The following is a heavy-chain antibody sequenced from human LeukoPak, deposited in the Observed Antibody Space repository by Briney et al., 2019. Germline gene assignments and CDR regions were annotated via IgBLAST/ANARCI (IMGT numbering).Heavy chain of an antibody. J-gene: IGHJ4*02. Sequence: GGSLRLSCAASGFTFSFSAMSWVRQAPGKGLEGVSSISGSGGSTYHADSVKGRFTISRDNSKNTLYLQMNSLRAEDTAVYYCANGGLWLPTRSDWGQGTLVTVST. D-gene: IGHD5-18*01. V-gene: IGHV3-23*01. CDR3: ANGGLWLPTRSD. CDR1: GFTFSFSA. CDR2: ISGSGGST.